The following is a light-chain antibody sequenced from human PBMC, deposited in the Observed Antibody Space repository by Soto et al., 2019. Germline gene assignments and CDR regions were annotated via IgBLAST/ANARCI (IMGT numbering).Light chain of an antibody. CDR1: QSLLHSNGYNY. CDR3: MQGLQTYCT. V-gene: IGKV2-28*01. J-gene: IGKJ2*02. Sequence: DIVMTQSPLSLPVTPGEPASMSCRSSQSLLHSNGYNYLDWYQQKPGQSPQLLIYLGSNRASGVPDRFSGGGSVTDFTLKFSRVEAEDVGVYYCMQGLQTYCTFGQGTKLEIK. CDR2: LGS.